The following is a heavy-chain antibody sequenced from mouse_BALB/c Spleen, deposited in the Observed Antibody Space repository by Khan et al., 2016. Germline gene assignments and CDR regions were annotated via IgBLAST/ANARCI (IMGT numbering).Heavy chain of an antibody. CDR3: ARYYYGSSYVDY. CDR1: GYSITSDYA. D-gene: IGHD1-1*01. J-gene: IGHJ2*01. CDR2: ISYSGST. Sequence: EVQLQESGPGLVKPSQSLSLTCTVTGYSITSDYAWNWIRQFPGNKLEWMGYISYSGSTSYNPSLKSRISTTRDTSKNQFFLQLNSVTTEDTATXYWARYYYGSSYVDYWGQGTTLTVSS. V-gene: IGHV3-2*02.